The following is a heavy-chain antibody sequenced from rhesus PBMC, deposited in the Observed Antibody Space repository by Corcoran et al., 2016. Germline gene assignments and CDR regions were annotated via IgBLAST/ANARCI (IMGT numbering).Heavy chain of an antibody. CDR2: IYGSGGST. CDR1: GYSISSCYY. V-gene: IGHV4S7*01. CDR3: ARARIAADGDY. J-gene: IGHJ4*01. D-gene: IGHD6-25*01. Sequence: QVQLQESGPGLVKPSETLSLTCAGSGYSISSCYYRGWIRQPPGKGLEWIGSIYGSGGSTNYNPSLKSRVTISKDATKNQFSLKLSSVTAADTAVYYCARARIAADGDYWGQGVLVTVSP.